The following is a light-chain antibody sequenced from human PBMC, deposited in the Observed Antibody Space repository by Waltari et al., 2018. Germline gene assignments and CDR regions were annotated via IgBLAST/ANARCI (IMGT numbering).Light chain of an antibody. CDR1: SSDVGGSNY. V-gene: IGLV2-11*01. CDR3: CSYAASVHWL. J-gene: IGLJ3*02. CDR2: DVD. Sequence: QSALTQPRSVSGSPGQSVTISCTGTSSDVGGSNYVSCYQQHPGRAPTLIIYDVDKRPSGVPDRFFGSKSGNTASLTISGLQADDESDFYCCSYAASVHWLFGGGTKVTVL.